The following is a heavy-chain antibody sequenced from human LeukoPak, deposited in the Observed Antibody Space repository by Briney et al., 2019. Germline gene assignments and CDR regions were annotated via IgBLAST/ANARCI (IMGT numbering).Heavy chain of an antibody. V-gene: IGHV4-61*02. CDR2: IYTSGST. J-gene: IGHJ4*02. Sequence: SQTLSLTCTVSGGSISSGSYYWSWIRQPAGTGLEWIGRIYTSGSTNYNPSLKSRVTISVDTSKNQFSLKLSSVTAADTAVYYCARDSPYESSGYSIPYWGQGTLVTVSS. CDR3: ARDSPYESSGYSIPY. D-gene: IGHD3-22*01. CDR1: GGSISSGSYY.